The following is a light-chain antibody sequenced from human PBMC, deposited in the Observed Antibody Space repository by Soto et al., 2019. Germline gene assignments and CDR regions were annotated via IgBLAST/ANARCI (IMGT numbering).Light chain of an antibody. CDR1: SSNIGAGYD. J-gene: IGLJ1*01. CDR3: QSYDSRLSYV. V-gene: IGLV1-40*01. Sequence: QSVLTQPPSVSGAPGQRVTISCTGSSSNIGAGYDVHWYQQLPGTAPKLLIYGNSNRPSGVPDRFSGYKSGTSASLAITGLQAEDEADYYCQSYDSRLSYVFVTGIKLTVL. CDR2: GNS.